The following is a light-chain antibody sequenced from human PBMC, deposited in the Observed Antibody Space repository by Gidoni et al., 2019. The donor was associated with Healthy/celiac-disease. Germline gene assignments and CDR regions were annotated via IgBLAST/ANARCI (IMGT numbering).Light chain of an antibody. CDR1: QSVSSSY. V-gene: IGKV3-20*01. Sequence: EIVWTQSPGTLSLSPGERATLSCRSSQSVSSSYLAWYQQKPGQAPRLLIYGASSRATRIPGSFSGSGSGTDFTLTISRLEPEDFAVYYFQQYDSSTTFGQGTKVVIK. CDR3: QQYDSSTT. J-gene: IGKJ1*01. CDR2: GAS.